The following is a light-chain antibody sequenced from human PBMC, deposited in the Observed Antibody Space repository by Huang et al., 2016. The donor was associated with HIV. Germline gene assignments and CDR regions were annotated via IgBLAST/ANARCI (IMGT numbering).Light chain of an antibody. CDR1: QDIGKY. Sequence: DIQMTQSPSSLPASVGDKVTITCQASQDIGKYLNWYQQKPGKAPKAVIYDGSNLGTGVSQRCSGRGSGTHFTLTISSLQFEDIATYYCQQYHNLSITFGQGTRLEI. J-gene: IGKJ5*01. V-gene: IGKV1-33*01. CDR2: DGS. CDR3: QQYHNLSIT.